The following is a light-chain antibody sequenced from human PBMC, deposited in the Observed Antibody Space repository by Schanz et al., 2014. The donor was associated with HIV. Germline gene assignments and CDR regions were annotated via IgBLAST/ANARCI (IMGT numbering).Light chain of an antibody. J-gene: IGLJ3*02. CDR2: GNN. Sequence: QSVLTQSPSASGAPGQRVTISCAGSSSNIGSVYDVHWYQQLPGMAPKLLISGNNNRPSGVPDRFSASKSGTSASLAIAGLQAEDEAEYYCQCYDSSLRGSVFGGGTKLTVL. V-gene: IGLV1-40*01. CDR1: SSNIGSVYD. CDR3: QCYDSSLRGSV.